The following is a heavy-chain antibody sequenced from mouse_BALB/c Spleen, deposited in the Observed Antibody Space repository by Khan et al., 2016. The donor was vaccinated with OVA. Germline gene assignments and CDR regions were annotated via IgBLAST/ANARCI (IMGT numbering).Heavy chain of an antibody. CDR3: ARLAYYYNSEGFAY. CDR1: GFTFSTYG. Sequence: EVQLVESGGDFVRLGGSLKLSCAASGFTFSTYGMSWVRQTPDKRLEWVATINTGGAYTYYPDSVKGRFTISRDNAKNTLYLQLSSLKSEDTAIYYCARLAYYYNSEGFAYWGQGTLVTVSA. CDR2: INTGGAYT. J-gene: IGHJ3*01. D-gene: IGHD1-1*01. V-gene: IGHV5-6*01.